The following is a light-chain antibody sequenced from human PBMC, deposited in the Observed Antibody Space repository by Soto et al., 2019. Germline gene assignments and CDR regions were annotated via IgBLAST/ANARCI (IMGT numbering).Light chain of an antibody. CDR1: QTISTR. CDR2: EAS. V-gene: IGKV1-5*03. CDR3: QQYNTFSQA. Sequence: DIQMTQSPSPLSASVGDRVTITCRASQTISTRLAWYQQKPGKAPKLLIYEASTLDSGVPSRFSGSGSGTDFTLTISGLQPDDFATYYCQQYNTFSQAFGQGTTVDI. J-gene: IGKJ1*01.